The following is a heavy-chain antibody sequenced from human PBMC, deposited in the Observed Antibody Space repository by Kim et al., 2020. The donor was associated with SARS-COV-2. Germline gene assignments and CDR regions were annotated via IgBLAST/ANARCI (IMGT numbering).Heavy chain of an antibody. D-gene: IGHD1-26*01. CDR3: AKGLLDRYHDVGYYYFEH. Sequence: GGSLRLSCEGFGFTFKNYAMSWVRRAPGKGLEWVASVSGRGFTTHPGGFMEGRFRISRNNALNTVFLEIDSLSGEDTAMYYWAKGLLDRYHDVGYYYFEHWGRGTLVTVSS. V-gene: IGHV3-23*01. CDR2: VSGRGFTT. CDR1: GFTFKNYA. J-gene: IGHJ4*03.